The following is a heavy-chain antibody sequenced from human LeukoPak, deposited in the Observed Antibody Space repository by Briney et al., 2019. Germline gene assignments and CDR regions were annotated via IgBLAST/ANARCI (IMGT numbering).Heavy chain of an antibody. Sequence: GGSLRLSCAASGFAVSSNYMSWVRQAPGKGLEWLSVIYSGGSTDYADSVKGRFTISRDNSKNTLYLQMNSLRGEDTGVYYCARGKGYLQVNYDYWGQGTLVTVSS. D-gene: IGHD5-12*01. CDR1: GFAVSSNY. J-gene: IGHJ4*02. CDR2: IYSGGST. CDR3: ARGKGYLQVNYDY. V-gene: IGHV3-66*02.